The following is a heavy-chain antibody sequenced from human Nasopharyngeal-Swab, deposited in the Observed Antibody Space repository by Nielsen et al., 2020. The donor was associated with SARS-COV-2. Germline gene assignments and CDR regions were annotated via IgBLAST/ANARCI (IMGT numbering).Heavy chain of an antibody. CDR1: GGSISSYY. D-gene: IGHD4-17*01. CDR2: IYYSGST. V-gene: IGHV4-59*01. J-gene: IGHJ6*02. CDR3: ARDLLYGVFYYYYGMDV. Sequence: SETLSLTCTVSGGSISSYYWSWIRQPPGKGLEWIGYIYYSGSTNYNPSLKSRVTISVDTSKNQFSLKLSSVTAADTAVYYCARDLLYGVFYYYYGMDVWGQGTTVTVSS.